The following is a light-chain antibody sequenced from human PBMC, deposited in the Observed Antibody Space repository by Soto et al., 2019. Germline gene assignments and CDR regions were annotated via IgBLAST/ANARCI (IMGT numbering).Light chain of an antibody. CDR3: QQYGSSQLT. J-gene: IGKJ3*01. CDR1: QSVSSSY. CDR2: GAS. V-gene: IGKV3-20*01. Sequence: EIVLTQSPGTLSLSPGERATLSCRASQSVSSSYLAWYQQKPSQAPRLLIYGASSRATGIPDRFSGSGSGTDFTLTISRLEPEDFAVYYCQQYGSSQLTFGPGTKVDIK.